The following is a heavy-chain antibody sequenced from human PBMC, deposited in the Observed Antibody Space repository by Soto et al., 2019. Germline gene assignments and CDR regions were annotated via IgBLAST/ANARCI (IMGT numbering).Heavy chain of an antibody. J-gene: IGHJ6*02. CDR2: IYYSGST. CDR3: ARIYDSSGYSPYYYYGMDV. Sequence: SETLSLTCTVSGGSIRSGDYYWSWIRQPPGKGLEWIGYIYYSGSTNYNPSLKSRVTISVDTSKNQFSLKLSSVTAADTAVYYCARIYDSSGYSPYYYYGMDVWGQGTTVTVSS. CDR1: GGSIRSGDYY. D-gene: IGHD3-22*01. V-gene: IGHV4-30-4*01.